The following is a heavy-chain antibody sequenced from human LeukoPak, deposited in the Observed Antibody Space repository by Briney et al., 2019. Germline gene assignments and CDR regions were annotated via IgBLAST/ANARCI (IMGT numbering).Heavy chain of an antibody. CDR3: AGHGVVLVGARRLYHYYFFMDV. CDR2: INPSGGST. D-gene: IGHD1-26*01. J-gene: IGHJ6*03. CDR1: GYTSTGYY. V-gene: IGHV1-46*01. Sequence: ASLKVSCAASGYTSTGYYLHWVRQAPGQGLEWMGIINPSGGSTSSAQKFQGRVTMTRDTSTSTVYMERRSLRSEDTAWYYCAGHGVVLVGARRLYHYYFFMDVWGKGTTVSVSS.